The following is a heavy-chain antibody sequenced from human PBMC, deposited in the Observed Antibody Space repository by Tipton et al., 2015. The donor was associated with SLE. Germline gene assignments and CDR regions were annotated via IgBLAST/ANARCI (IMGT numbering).Heavy chain of an antibody. CDR3: ARESPVFPPDY. CDR1: GGSISSSSYY. D-gene: IGHD3-10*01. Sequence: TLSLTCTVSGGSISSSSYYWGWIRQPPGKGLEWIGSIYYSGSTYYNPSLKSRVTISVDTSKNQFSLKLSSVTAADTAVYYCARESPVFPPDYWGQGTLVTVSS. CDR2: IYYSGST. V-gene: IGHV4-39*07. J-gene: IGHJ4*02.